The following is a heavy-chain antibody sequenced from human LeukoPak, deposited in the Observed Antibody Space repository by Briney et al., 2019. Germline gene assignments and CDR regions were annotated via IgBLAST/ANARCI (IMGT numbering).Heavy chain of an antibody. D-gene: IGHD4-17*01. CDR1: EFTFNNYA. V-gene: IGHV3-30-3*01. J-gene: IGHJ4*02. Sequence: GGSLRLSCAASEFTFNNYAMSWVRQAPGKGLEWVAVILYDGSNKYYADSVKGRFTISRDNSKNTLYLQMNSLRAEDTAVYYCARDHVYGDYGGFDYWGQGTLVTVSS. CDR3: ARDHVYGDYGGFDY. CDR2: ILYDGSNK.